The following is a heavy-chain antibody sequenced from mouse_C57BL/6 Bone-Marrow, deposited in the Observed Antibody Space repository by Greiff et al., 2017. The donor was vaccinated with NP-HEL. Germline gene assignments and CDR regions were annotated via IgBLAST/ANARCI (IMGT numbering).Heavy chain of an antibody. CDR1: GYSFTDYN. CDR2: INPNYGTT. Sequence: SGPELVKPGASVKISCKASGYSFTDYNMNWVKQSNGKSLEWIGVINPNYGTTSYNQKFKGKATLTVDQSYSTAYMQLNSLTSEDSAVYYCAREDYYGSSYVLYYAMDYWCQGTSVTVSS. CDR3: AREDYYGSSYVLYYAMDY. J-gene: IGHJ4*01. D-gene: IGHD1-1*01. V-gene: IGHV1-39*01.